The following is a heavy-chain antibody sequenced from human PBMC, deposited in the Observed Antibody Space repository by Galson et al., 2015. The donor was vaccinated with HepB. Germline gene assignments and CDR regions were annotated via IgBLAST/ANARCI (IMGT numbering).Heavy chain of an antibody. CDR1: GFTFSSYG. CDR3: AKGGQDSSSWYFDY. Sequence: SLRLSCAASGFTFSSYGMHWVRQAPGKGLEWVAVISYDGSNKYYADSVKDRFTISRDNSKNTLYLQMNSLRAEDTAVYYCAKGGQDSSSWYFDYWGQGTLVTVSS. D-gene: IGHD6-13*01. CDR2: ISYDGSNK. V-gene: IGHV3-30*18. J-gene: IGHJ4*02.